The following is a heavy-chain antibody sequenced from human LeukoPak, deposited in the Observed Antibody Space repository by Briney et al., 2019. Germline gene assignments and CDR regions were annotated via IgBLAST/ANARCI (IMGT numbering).Heavy chain of an antibody. CDR1: GFTFTNYW. CDR2: IDIDGTGT. D-gene: IGHD6-13*01. V-gene: IGHV3-74*01. J-gene: IGHJ3*02. Sequence: GGSLRLSCAASGFTFTNYWMHWVRQAPGKGLVWVSRIDIDGTGTSYADSVKGRFTISRDNAKNTVSLQMNSLRAEDTAVYYCARAMGIAAGSGAFDIWGQGTMVTVSS. CDR3: ARAMGIAAGSGAFDI.